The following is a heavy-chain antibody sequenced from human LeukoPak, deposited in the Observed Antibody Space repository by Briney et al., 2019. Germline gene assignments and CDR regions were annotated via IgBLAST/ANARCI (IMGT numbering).Heavy chain of an antibody. CDR3: ARRHWFDP. Sequence: GVSLRLSCAASGFTLSSYCMHWVRHAPGKGLVWVSRIKSDGSSTSYADSVKGRFTISRDNAKNTLYLQMNSLRAEDTAVHYCARRHWFDPWGQGTLVIVSS. CDR2: IKSDGSST. J-gene: IGHJ5*02. V-gene: IGHV3-74*01. CDR1: GFTLSSYC.